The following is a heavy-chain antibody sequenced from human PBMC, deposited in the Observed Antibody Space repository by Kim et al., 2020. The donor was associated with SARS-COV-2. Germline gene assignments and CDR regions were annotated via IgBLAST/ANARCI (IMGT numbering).Heavy chain of an antibody. V-gene: IGHV1-18*04. J-gene: IGHJ5*02. Sequence: ASVKVSCKASGYTFTSYGISWVRQAPGQGLEWMGWISAYNGNTNYAQKLQGRVTMTTDTSTSTAYMELRSLRSDDTAVYYCARDLYAVNWNYVGSWFDPWGQGTLVTVSS. CDR3: ARDLYAVNWNYVGSWFDP. CDR2: ISAYNGNT. CDR1: GYTFTSYG. D-gene: IGHD1-7*01.